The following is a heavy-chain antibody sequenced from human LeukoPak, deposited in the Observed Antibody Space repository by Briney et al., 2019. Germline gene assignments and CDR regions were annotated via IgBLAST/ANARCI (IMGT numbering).Heavy chain of an antibody. CDR2: IKSKNEGVTT. CDR3: CTSDGNY. D-gene: IGHD5-24*01. CDR1: GFSFDEAW. Sequence: PGGSLRLSCAASGFSFDEAWMSWVRQAPGKRLEWVGRIKSKNEGVTTDYAAPMKGRFTISRDDLKNSLHLRMNSLKTEDTAVYYCCTSDGNYWGQGTLVNVSS. V-gene: IGHV3-15*01. J-gene: IGHJ4*02.